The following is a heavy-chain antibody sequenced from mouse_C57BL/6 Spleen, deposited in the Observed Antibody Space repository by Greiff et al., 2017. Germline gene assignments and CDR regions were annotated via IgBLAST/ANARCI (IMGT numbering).Heavy chain of an antibody. Sequence: EVQVVESGGGLVKPGGSLKLSCAASGFTFSDYGMHWVRQAPEKGLEWVAYISSGSSTIYYADTVKGRFTISRDNAKNTLFLQMTSLRSEDTAMYYCARGYSYGSSPSWFAYWGQGTLVTVSA. V-gene: IGHV5-17*01. CDR2: ISSGSSTI. CDR1: GFTFSDYG. D-gene: IGHD1-1*01. J-gene: IGHJ3*01. CDR3: ARGYSYGSSPSWFAY.